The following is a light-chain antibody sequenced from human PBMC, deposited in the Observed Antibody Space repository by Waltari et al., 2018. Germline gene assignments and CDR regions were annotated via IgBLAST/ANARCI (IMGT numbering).Light chain of an antibody. CDR3: AAWDDSLTVV. CDR2: TNN. CDR1: SSNIGNNP. V-gene: IGLV1-44*01. J-gene: IGLJ2*01. Sequence: QSVLTQPPSASGTPGQRVTISCSGRSSNIGNNPVNWFQQFPGKAPRLLIYTNNQRPSGVPDRFAGVKSGTSASLAISGLQSEDEADYYCAAWDDSLTVVFGGGTKLTVL.